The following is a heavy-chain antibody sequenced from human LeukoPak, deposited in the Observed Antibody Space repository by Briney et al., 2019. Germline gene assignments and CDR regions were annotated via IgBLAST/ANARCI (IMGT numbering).Heavy chain of an antibody. D-gene: IGHD3-22*01. CDR1: GFTFSSYA. CDR2: ISGSGGST. V-gene: IGHV3-23*01. J-gene: IGHJ4*02. Sequence: GGSLRLSCAASGFTFSSYAMSWVRQAPGKGLEWVSAISGSGGSTYYADSVKGRFTISRDNSKNTLYLQMNSLRAEDTAVYYCANLFAGVSFRQAYYYDSSSYDLLDYWGQGTLVTVSS. CDR3: ANLFAGVSFRQAYYYDSSSYDLLDY.